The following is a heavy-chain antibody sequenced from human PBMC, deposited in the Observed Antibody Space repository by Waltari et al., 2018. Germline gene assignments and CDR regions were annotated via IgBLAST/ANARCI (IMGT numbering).Heavy chain of an antibody. CDR3: ARGDTAMVTFDY. Sequence: QVQLVESGGGLVKPGGSLRLSCAASGFPFSAYYLSWLRQAPGKGLEWVSYISSSGSTIYYADSVKGRFTISRDNAKNSLYLQMNSLRAEDTAVYYCARGDTAMVTFDYWGQGTLVTVSS. J-gene: IGHJ4*02. D-gene: IGHD5-18*01. CDR1: GFPFSAYY. CDR2: ISSSGSTI. V-gene: IGHV3-11*01.